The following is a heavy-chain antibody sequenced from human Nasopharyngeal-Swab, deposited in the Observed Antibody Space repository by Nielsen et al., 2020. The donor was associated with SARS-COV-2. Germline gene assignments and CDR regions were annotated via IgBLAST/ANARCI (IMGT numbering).Heavy chain of an antibody. Sequence: WTRQPPGQGLEWVAVISYDGSNKYYADSVKGRLTISRDNSKNTLYLQMNSLRAEDTAVYYCYGGYDAFDIWGQGTMVTVSS. J-gene: IGHJ3*02. CDR3: YGGYDAFDI. V-gene: IGHV3-30*03. CDR2: ISYDGSNK. D-gene: IGHD4-17*01.